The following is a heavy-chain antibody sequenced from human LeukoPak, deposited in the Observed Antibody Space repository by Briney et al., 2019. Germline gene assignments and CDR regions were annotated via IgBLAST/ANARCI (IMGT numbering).Heavy chain of an antibody. V-gene: IGHV3-7*01. D-gene: IGHD2-15*01. CDR3: ARDLSGGDDAFDI. J-gene: IGHJ3*02. Sequence: GGSLRPSCAASGFTFSSYWMSWVRQAPGKGLEWVANIKQDGSEKYYVDSVKGRFTISRDNAKNSLYLQMNSLRAEDTAVYYCARDLSGGDDAFDIWGQGTMVTVSS. CDR1: GFTFSSYW. CDR2: IKQDGSEK.